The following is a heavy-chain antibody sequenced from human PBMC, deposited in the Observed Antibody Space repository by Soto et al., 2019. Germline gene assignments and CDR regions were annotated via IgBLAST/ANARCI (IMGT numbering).Heavy chain of an antibody. D-gene: IGHD2-2*01. CDR3: ARMPDLRFFDP. V-gene: IGHV4-31*03. CDR2: IYHTGST. J-gene: IGHJ5*02. CDR1: GGSISTVGHY. Sequence: PSETLSLTCSVSGGSISTVGHYWTWIRQPPGKGLEWIGSIYHTGSTYYSKSLRSRLTMSVDTSKSQFSLRLSSVTAADTAVYYCARMPDLRFFDPWGQGTLVTVSS.